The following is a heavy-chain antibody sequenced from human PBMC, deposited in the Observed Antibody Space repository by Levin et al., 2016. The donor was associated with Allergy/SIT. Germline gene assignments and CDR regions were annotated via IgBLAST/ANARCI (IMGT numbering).Heavy chain of an antibody. CDR1: GYTFSSFG. CDR3: ARDHSGERYFDSLSLGYNWFDP. J-gene: IGHJ5*02. V-gene: IGHV1-18*01. Sequence: ASVKVSCKASGYTFSSFGISWVRQAPGHGLEWMGWISPYNGNPDYAKSLQGRVTLTIDTSTDTAYMELRSLTSADTAIYYCARDHSGERYFDSLSLGYNWFDPWGQGTLVTVSS. CDR2: ISPYNGNP. D-gene: IGHD3-9*01.